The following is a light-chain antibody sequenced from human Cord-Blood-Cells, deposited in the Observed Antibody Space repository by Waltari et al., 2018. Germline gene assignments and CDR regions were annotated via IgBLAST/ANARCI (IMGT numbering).Light chain of an antibody. Sequence: QSVLTQPPSASGTPGQRVTISCSGSSSNIGSNYVYWYQQLPGTAPKLLIYRNNQRPPGVPDRFSCCKSGTSASRAISGRRSEDEADYYCAAWDDSLSGRVFGGGTKLTVL. CDR2: RNN. V-gene: IGLV1-47*01. J-gene: IGLJ3*02. CDR1: SSNIGSNY. CDR3: AAWDDSLSGRV.